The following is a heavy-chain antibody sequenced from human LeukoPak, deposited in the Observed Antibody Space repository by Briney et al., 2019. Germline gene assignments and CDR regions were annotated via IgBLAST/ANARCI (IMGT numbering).Heavy chain of an antibody. CDR1: GFTFSSYS. CDR2: ITSSSYT. Sequence: GGSLRLSCAASGFTFSSYSMNWVRQAPGKGLEWVSSITSSSYTYYADSVKGRFTISRDNAKNSLYLQMNSLRAEDTAVYYCAREMLAAVAAQSWGQGTLVTVSS. D-gene: IGHD6-19*01. V-gene: IGHV3-21*01. J-gene: IGHJ5*02. CDR3: AREMLAAVAAQS.